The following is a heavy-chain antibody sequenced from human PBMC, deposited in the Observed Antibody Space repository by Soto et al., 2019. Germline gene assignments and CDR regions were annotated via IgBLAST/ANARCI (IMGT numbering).Heavy chain of an antibody. CDR2: IVPIFETL. J-gene: IGHJ4*02. CDR3: VVMGNVAVSNPRSFDY. D-gene: IGHD6-19*01. V-gene: IGHV1-69*18. CDR1: GATFSGYA. Sequence: QVQLVQSGAEVKKPGSSVKVSCKASGATFSGYAINLVRQAPGQGLEWLGRIVPIFETLNYAERFQGRVAITAAESTTTVYMELTNMTHEDTAVYYCVVMGNVAVSNPRSFDYWGQGTQVTVSS.